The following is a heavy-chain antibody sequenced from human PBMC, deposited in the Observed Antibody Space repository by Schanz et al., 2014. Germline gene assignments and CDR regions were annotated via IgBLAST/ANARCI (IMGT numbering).Heavy chain of an antibody. Sequence: EVHLLDSGGGLVQPGGSLRLSCAASGFSFGTYAMSWVRQAPGKGLLWVSSISGTGGDDTYYADSVKGRFTISRDNSKNTLYLQMNSLRAEDTAVYYCAKGRFGELSAFDIWGQGTMVTVSS. V-gene: IGHV3-23*01. CDR1: GFSFGTYA. D-gene: IGHD3-10*01. CDR3: AKGRFGELSAFDI. J-gene: IGHJ3*02. CDR2: ISGTGGDDT.